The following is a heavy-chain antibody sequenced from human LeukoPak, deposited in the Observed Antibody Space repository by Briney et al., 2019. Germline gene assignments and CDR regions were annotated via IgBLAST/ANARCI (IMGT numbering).Heavy chain of an antibody. D-gene: IGHD2-2*01. CDR2: IKTKTDGGTT. J-gene: IGHJ6*03. V-gene: IGHV3-15*01. Sequence: PGGSLRLSCAASGFTFSNAWMSWVRQAPGKGLEWVGRIKTKTDGGTTDYAAPVKGRFTISRDDSKNTLYLQMNSLKTEDTAVYYCTTVKGDVVVPAAIFRTPYYYYYMDVWGKGTTVTVSS. CDR1: GFTFSNAW. CDR3: TTVKGDVVVPAAIFRTPYYYYYMDV.